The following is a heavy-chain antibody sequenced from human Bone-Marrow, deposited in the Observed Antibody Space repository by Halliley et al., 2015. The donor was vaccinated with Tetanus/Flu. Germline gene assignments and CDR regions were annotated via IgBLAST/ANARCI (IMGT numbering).Heavy chain of an antibody. J-gene: IGHJ5*02. CDR2: KNAGNGNQ. V-gene: IGHV1-3*01. Sequence: MGWKNAGNGNQKYSQKFQGRVTITRETSASTAYMERSSLRSEDTAGYYCARDPIGSSSHYWFDPWGQGTLVTVSS. D-gene: IGHD6-13*01. CDR3: ARDPIGSSSHYWFDP.